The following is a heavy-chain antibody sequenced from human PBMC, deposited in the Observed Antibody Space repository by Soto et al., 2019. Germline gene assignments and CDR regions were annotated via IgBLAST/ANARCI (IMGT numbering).Heavy chain of an antibody. CDR3: ARALYYYYGMDV. J-gene: IGHJ6*02. Sequence: GGSLRLSCAASGFTFSSYGMHWVRQAPGKGPEWVAVIWYDGSNKYYADSVKGRFTISRDNSKNTLYLQMNSLRAEDTAVYYCARALYYYYGMDVWGQGTTVTVSS. CDR2: IWYDGSNK. V-gene: IGHV3-33*01. CDR1: GFTFSSYG.